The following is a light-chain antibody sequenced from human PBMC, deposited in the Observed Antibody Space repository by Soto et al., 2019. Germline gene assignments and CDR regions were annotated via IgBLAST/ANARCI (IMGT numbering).Light chain of an antibody. V-gene: IGLV4-69*01. CDR1: SGHSSYA. CDR3: QTWGTGINWV. J-gene: IGLJ3*02. CDR2: LNSDGSH. Sequence: QPVLTQSPSASASLGASVKLTCTLSSGHSSYAIAWHQQQPEKGPRYLMNLNSDGSHSKGDGIPDRFSGSSSGAERYLTISSLQSEDEADYYCQTWGTGINWVFGGGTNLTVL.